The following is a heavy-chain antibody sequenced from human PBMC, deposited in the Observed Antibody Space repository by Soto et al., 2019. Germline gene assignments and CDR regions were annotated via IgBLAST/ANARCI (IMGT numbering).Heavy chain of an antibody. CDR3: SKYRVASYVMDF. Sequence: PGGSLRLSCAASGFTFSSYAMSWVRQAPGKGLEWVSAISGSGGSTYYADSVKGRFTISRDNSKNTLYLQMSSLRAEDTAVYYFSKYRVASYVMDFWGQGSTVTVS. CDR2: ISGSGGST. CDR1: GFTFSSYA. D-gene: IGHD3-16*02. J-gene: IGHJ6*02. V-gene: IGHV3-23*01.